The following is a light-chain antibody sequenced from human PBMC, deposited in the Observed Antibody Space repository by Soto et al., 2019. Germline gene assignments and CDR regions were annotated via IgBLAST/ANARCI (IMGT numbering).Light chain of an antibody. CDR2: AVS. V-gene: IGKV1-9*01. J-gene: IGKJ5*01. CDR3: QQLNSYPIT. CDR1: QGLSSY. Sequence: DIQLTQSPSFLSASVGDRVSITCRASQGLSSYLAWYQQRPGKAPKLLIYAVSTLQGGVPSRFSGSGSGTEFPLTITSLQPEDFATYYCQQLNSYPITFGQGTRLEI.